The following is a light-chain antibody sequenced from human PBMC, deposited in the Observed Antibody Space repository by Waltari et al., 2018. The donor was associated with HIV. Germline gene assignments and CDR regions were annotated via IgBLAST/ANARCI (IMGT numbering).Light chain of an antibody. CDR1: QYITNW. V-gene: IGKV1D-16*01. J-gene: IGKJ4*01. Sequence: DIQTTQSPYSLSAFVGDTGNISCGARQYITNWLAWYQQKPGKAPKSLIYAASSLQSGVPSRFSGSGSGTDFTLTITNLQPEDFATYYCQQYNNYPLTFGGGTKVEIK. CDR3: QQYNNYPLT. CDR2: AAS.